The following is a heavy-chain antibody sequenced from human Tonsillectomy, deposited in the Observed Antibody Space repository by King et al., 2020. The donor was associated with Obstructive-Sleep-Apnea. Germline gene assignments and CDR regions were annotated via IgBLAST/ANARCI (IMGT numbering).Heavy chain of an antibody. CDR1: GVSISNYY. D-gene: IGHD4-17*01. CDR2: RSNSGTT. J-gene: IGHJ4*02. V-gene: IGHV4-59*01. Sequence: VQLQESGPGLVKPSETLSLICTVSGVSISNYYWTWIRQPPGRGLEWIGYRSNSGTTIYNPSLKSRVTISLDMSKNQFSLRLTSMTSADTAVYYCARDSWDSGDSSAGIDYWGQGTLVTVSS. CDR3: ARDSWDSGDSSAGIDY.